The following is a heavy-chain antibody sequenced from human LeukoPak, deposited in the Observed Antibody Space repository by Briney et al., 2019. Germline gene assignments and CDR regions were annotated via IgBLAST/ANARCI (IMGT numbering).Heavy chain of an antibody. J-gene: IGHJ4*01. CDR1: GFTFNNYW. V-gene: IGHV3-74*01. CDR3: AGVFGVRDLAYFDD. D-gene: IGHD3-10*01. CDR2: IRSGRSST. Sequence: GGSLRLSCAASGFTFNNYWMHWVRQAPGKGLVWVSRIRSGRSSTSDADSVRGRFTIYGENAKNTLYLQMNILRAEDTAVYYCAGVFGVRDLAYFDDWGHGTLVTVSS.